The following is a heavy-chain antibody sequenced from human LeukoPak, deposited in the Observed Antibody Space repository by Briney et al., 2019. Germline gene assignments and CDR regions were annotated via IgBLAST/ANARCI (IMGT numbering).Heavy chain of an antibody. D-gene: IGHD5-24*01. V-gene: IGHV4-4*07. CDR2: ISSSGTT. Sequence: SETLSLTCTVSGGSFRTYCWSWIRQADGKGLEWIGRISSSGTTIYNPSLKSRVIMSLDMSNNKFSLILTSVIGADTAVYYCARDRGTDGSDHLDPWGKGILVTVSS. CDR1: GGSFRTYC. J-gene: IGHJ5*02. CDR3: ARDRGTDGSDHLDP.